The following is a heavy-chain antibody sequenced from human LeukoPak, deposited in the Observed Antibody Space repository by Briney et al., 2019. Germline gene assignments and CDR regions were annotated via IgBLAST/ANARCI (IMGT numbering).Heavy chain of an antibody. CDR3: ARANSGYYPFDY. CDR2: VYYSGSN. V-gene: IGHV4-59*01. J-gene: IGHJ4*02. D-gene: IGHD3-22*01. CDR1: GGSFSGYY. Sequence: SETLSLTCTVSGGSFSGYYWSWIRQPPGKGLEWIGYVYYSGSNNYNPSLKSRVTISVDTSNNQFSLRLSSVTAADTAVYYCARANSGYYPFDYWGQGTLVTVSS.